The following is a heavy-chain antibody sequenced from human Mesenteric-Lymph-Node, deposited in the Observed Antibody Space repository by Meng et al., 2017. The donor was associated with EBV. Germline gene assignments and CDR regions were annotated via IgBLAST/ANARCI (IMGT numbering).Heavy chain of an antibody. CDR2: IYHSGST. CDR3: GTMVARWGAENPNDY. CDR1: SGSISSSHW. D-gene: IGHD2-8*01. Sequence: VPLLDQVPRLGERSGTRSPTSVVSSGSISSSHWCGWVRQPPGKGLEWIGDIYHSGSTNYSPSLKSRVPMSMDTSNNQFSMRLTSVTAADTAVYYCGTMVARWGAENPNDYWGQGILVTVSS. V-gene: IGHV4-4*02. J-gene: IGHJ4*02.